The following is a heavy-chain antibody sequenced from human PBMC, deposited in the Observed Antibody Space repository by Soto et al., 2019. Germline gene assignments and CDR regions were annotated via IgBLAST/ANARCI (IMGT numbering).Heavy chain of an antibody. CDR2: ISYDGSNK. D-gene: IGHD2-2*01. CDR1: GFTFSSYG. V-gene: IGHV3-30*18. CDR3: AKAHLRYCSSTSCFLGMDV. J-gene: IGHJ6*02. Sequence: PVGSLRLSCAASGFTFSSYGMHWVRQAPGKGLEWVAVISYDGSNKYYADSVKGRFTISRDNSKNTLYLQMNSLRAEDTAVYYCAKAHLRYCSSTSCFLGMDVWGQGTTVTVSS.